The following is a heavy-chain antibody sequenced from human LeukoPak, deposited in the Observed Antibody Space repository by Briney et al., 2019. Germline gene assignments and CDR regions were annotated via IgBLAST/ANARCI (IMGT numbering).Heavy chain of an antibody. V-gene: IGHV3-11*01. J-gene: IGHJ4*02. CDR1: GVTFSDYY. CDR3: AKSGPLIEIVVVGAYDY. D-gene: IGHD2-2*01. CDR2: ISSGGTTI. Sequence: GGSLRLSCAASGVTFSDYYMNWFRQAPGKGLEWVSYISSGGTTIYYTDSVKGRFTISRDNAKNSLYLQMNSLRAEDTAVYYCAKSGPLIEIVVVGAYDYWGQGTLVTVSS.